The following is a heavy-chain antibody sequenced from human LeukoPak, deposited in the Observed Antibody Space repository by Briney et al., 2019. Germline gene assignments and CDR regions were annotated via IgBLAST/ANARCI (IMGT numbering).Heavy chain of an antibody. J-gene: IGHJ4*02. V-gene: IGHV4-4*07. CDR3: ARYVKNGYDTPGFDY. CDR2: IYTSGST. CDR1: GGSISSYY. Sequence: SETLSLTCTVSGGSISSYYWSWVRQPAGKGLECVGRIYTSGSTNYNPSLKSRVTMSVDTSKNQFSLKLSSVTAADTAVYYCARYVKNGYDTPGFDYWGQGTLVTVSS. D-gene: IGHD5-12*01.